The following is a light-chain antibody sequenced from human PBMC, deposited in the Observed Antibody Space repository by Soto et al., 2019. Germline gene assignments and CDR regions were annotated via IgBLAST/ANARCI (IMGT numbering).Light chain of an antibody. J-gene: IGKJ1*01. CDR3: QQSYSTPWT. Sequence: DVEMTKTPTSLSASVGDRVTITCRASQSISSYLNWYQQKPGKAPKLLIYAASSLQSGVPSRFSSSGSGTDFTLTISSLQPEDFATYYCQQSYSTPWTFGQGTKVDIK. CDR2: AAS. V-gene: IGKV1-39*01. CDR1: QSISSY.